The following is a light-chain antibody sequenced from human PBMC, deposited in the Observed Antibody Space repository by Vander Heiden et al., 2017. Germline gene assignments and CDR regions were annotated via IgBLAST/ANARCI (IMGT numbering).Light chain of an antibody. CDR1: NIGSKS. CDR2: DDS. CDR3: QVWDSSSDHKNG. V-gene: IGLV3-21*02. Sequence: SYVLTQPPSVSVAPGQTARITCGGNNIGSKSVHWYQQKPGQAPVLVDYDDSDRPSGIPERFSGSNSGNTATLTISRVEAGDEADYYCQVWDSSSDHKNGFGTGTKVTVL. J-gene: IGLJ1*01.